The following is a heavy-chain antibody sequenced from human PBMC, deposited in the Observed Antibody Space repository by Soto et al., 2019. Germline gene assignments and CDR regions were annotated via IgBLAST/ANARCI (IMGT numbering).Heavy chain of an antibody. CDR2: INPATGAA. CDR3: ARGGGVGVAGSAAFDM. CDR1: GYPVTAYY. D-gene: IGHD3-3*01. V-gene: IGHV1-2*02. Sequence: QLHLVQSGAVVKKPGASVTVSCSASGYPVTAYYMHWVRQAPGRGLEWMGGINPATGAAKYTQTFPGKGTMTRDPSTRTGFMEPGGLASGDPAVFSCARGGGVGVAGSAAFDMWGQGTLVTVSS. J-gene: IGHJ3*02.